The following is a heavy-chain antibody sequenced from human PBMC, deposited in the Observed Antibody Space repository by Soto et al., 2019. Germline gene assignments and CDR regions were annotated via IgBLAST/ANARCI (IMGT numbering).Heavy chain of an antibody. V-gene: IGHV3-7*03. J-gene: IGHJ5*02. CDR3: AITTSTVSYWFDP. CDR2: IKEDGTEQ. CDR1: GFSFSGYW. D-gene: IGHD4-4*01. Sequence: GSLRLSCAASGFSFSGYWMSWVRQAPGKGPEWVANIKEDGTEQHYVDSVKGRFTISRDNSENSLFLQMNNLRAEDSAIYYCAITTSTVSYWFDPWGPGTQVTSPQ.